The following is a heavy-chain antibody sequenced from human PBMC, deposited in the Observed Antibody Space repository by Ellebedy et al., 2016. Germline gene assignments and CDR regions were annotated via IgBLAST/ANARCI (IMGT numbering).Heavy chain of an antibody. CDR1: GLNLNTFF. Sequence: GESLKISXTASGLNLNTFFMSWVRQAPGKGLEWGSTISAGSDTTRLADSVKGRFTISRDSSKNSVYLRMNNLGVEDTAVYYCRQGHYADLWGQGTLVTVSS. D-gene: IGHD4-17*01. J-gene: IGHJ4*02. CDR2: ISAGSDTT. CDR3: RQGHYADL. V-gene: IGHV3-23*01.